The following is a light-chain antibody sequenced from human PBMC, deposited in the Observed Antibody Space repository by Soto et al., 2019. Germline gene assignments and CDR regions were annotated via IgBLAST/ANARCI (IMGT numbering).Light chain of an antibody. V-gene: IGKV1-27*01. CDR1: QGISNY. CDR2: GAS. J-gene: IGKJ3*01. Sequence: DIQMTQSPSSLSASVGDRVTITCRASQGISNYLAWYQQKPGEVPELLIYGASTLQSGVPSRFSGSGSGTDFTLSISSLQPEDVATYYCQTYESDPFTFGPGTKVEIK. CDR3: QTYESDPFT.